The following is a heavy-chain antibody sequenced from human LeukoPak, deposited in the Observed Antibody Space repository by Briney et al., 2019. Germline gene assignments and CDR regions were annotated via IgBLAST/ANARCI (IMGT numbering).Heavy chain of an antibody. Sequence: GASVKVSCKASGYTLTGYHVQWVRQAPGQGLEWMGWINPMNGDTNYAQKFQGRVTMTRDTSINTAYMELRSLISDDTAVYYCARGVAAYTHYADSSGYDWGQGTRVVVSS. V-gene: IGHV1-2*02. J-gene: IGHJ4*02. D-gene: IGHD3-22*01. CDR3: ARGVAAYTHYADSSGYD. CDR2: INPMNGDT. CDR1: GYTLTGYH.